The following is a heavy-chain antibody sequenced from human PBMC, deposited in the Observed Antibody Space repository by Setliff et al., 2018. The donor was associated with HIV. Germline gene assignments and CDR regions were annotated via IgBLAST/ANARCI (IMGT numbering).Heavy chain of an antibody. CDR1: GYTFTSYY. CDR3: ARDCSSASCPGSFNYYYYYYYMDV. Sequence: ASVKVSCKASGYTFTSYYMHWVRQAPGQGLEWMGTINPSGGSTSYAQKFQGRVTMTRDTSTSTVYMELSSLRSEDTAVYYCARDCSSASCPGSFNYYYYYYYMDVWGKGTTVTVSS. CDR2: INPSGGST. J-gene: IGHJ6*03. V-gene: IGHV1-46*03. D-gene: IGHD2-2*01.